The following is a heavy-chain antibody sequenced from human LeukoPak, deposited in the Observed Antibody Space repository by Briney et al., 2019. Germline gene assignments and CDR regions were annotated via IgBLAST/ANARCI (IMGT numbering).Heavy chain of an antibody. CDR3: AVSYDILTGYFGRVDY. J-gene: IGHJ4*02. Sequence: GESLKISCKGSGYRFTSYWIGWVRQMPGKGLEWMGIIYPGDSDTRYSPSFQGQVTISADKSISTAYLQWSSLKASDTAMYYCAVSYDILTGYFGRVDYWGQGTLVTVSS. CDR1: GYRFTSYW. V-gene: IGHV5-51*01. D-gene: IGHD3-9*01. CDR2: IYPGDSDT.